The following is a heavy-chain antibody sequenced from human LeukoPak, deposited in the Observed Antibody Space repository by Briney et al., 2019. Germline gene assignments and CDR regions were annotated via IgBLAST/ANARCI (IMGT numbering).Heavy chain of an antibody. CDR1: GGSLSSYY. D-gene: IGHD1-26*01. J-gene: IGHJ3*02. Sequence: SETLSLTCTVSGGSLSSYYWSWIRQPPGKGLEWIGYIYYTGSTNYNPSLKSRVTISVDTSKNQFSLKLSSVTAADTAVYYCARDFVGATMGAFDIWGQGTMVTVSS. CDR2: IYYTGST. CDR3: ARDFVGATMGAFDI. V-gene: IGHV4-59*01.